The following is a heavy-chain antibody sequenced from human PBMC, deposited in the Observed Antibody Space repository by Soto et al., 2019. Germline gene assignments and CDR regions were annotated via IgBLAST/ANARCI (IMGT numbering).Heavy chain of an antibody. Sequence: PGGSLRLSCAASGFTFSDYYMSWIRQAPGKGLEWVSYISSSSSYTNYADSVKGRFTISRDNAKNSLYLQMNSLRAGDTAVYYCARRHRSSYHYYYGMDVWGQGTKVTVSS. J-gene: IGHJ6*02. V-gene: IGHV3-11*06. CDR3: ARRHRSSYHYYYGMDV. CDR2: ISSSSSYT. CDR1: GFTFSDYY. D-gene: IGHD3-16*02.